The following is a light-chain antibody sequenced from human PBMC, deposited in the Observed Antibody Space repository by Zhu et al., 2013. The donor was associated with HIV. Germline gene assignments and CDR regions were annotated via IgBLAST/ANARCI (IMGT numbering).Light chain of an antibody. CDR2: LNG. CDR3: ATWDASLIGWV. V-gene: IGLV1-44*01. J-gene: IGLJ3*02. Sequence: QSVLTQPPSASGTPGQRVTISCSGSSSNIGSTTVNWYQHLPGTAPKLLIYLNGQRPSGVPDRFSGSKSGASASLAISGLQSEDEADYFCATWDASLIGWVFGGGTKVTVL. CDR1: SSNIGSTT.